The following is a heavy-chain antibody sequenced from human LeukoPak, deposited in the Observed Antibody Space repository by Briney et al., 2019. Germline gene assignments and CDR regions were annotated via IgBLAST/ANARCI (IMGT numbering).Heavy chain of an antibody. Sequence: GGSLRLSCAASGFTVSSNYMSWVRQAPGKGLEWVSVIYGGGSTYYADSVKGRFTISRDNSKNTLYLQMNSLRAEDTAVYYCAREKYSSGWYPSGYYYYGMDVWGQGTTVTVSS. CDR3: AREKYSSGWYPSGYYYYGMDV. D-gene: IGHD6-19*01. CDR1: GFTVSSNY. V-gene: IGHV3-53*01. J-gene: IGHJ6*02. CDR2: IYGGGST.